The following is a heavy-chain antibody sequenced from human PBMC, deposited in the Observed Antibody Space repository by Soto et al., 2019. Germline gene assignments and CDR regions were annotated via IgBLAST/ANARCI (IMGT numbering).Heavy chain of an antibody. CDR3: ARAVGVGALYYGMDV. V-gene: IGHV1-69*01. Sequence: QVQLEQSGAEVKKAGSSVRVSCQASGGTFRSYGISWVRQAPGQGLEWMGGIVPMYGTPNYAQRFLGRVTITADQTTSTAYMELSSLRSEDTAVYYGARAVGVGALYYGMDVGGQGTTVTVSS. D-gene: IGHD1-26*01. J-gene: IGHJ6*02. CDR1: GGTFRSYG. CDR2: IVPMYGTP.